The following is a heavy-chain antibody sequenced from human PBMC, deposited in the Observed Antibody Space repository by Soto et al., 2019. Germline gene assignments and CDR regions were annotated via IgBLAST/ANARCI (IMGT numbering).Heavy chain of an antibody. D-gene: IGHD3-22*01. CDR2: IIPIFGTA. Sequence: ASVKVSCKASGGTFSSYAISWVRQAPGQGLEWMGGIIPIFGTANYAQKFQGRVTITADESTGTAYMELSSLRSEDTAVYYCASKATYYYDSSGYRLDAFDIWGQGTMVTVSS. CDR1: GGTFSSYA. CDR3: ASKATYYYDSSGYRLDAFDI. J-gene: IGHJ3*02. V-gene: IGHV1-69*13.